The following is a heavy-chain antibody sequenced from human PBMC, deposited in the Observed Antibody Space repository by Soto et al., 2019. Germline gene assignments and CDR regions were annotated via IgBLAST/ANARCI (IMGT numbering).Heavy chain of an antibody. V-gene: IGHV3-21*02. Sequence: EVQLVESGGGLVKPGGSLRLSCAASGFTFSSYSMNWVRQAPGKGLEWVSFISTGSSYIYYADSEKGRFTISRDNAKNSLYLQMNSLRADDTAVYYCARDSVYGGNPPPFDYWGQGTLVTVSS. CDR2: ISTGSSYI. J-gene: IGHJ4*02. CDR1: GFTFSSYS. D-gene: IGHD4-17*01. CDR3: ARDSVYGGNPPPFDY.